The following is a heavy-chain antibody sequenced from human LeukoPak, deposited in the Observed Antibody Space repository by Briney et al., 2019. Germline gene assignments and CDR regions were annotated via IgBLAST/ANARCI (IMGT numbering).Heavy chain of an antibody. D-gene: IGHD6-13*01. V-gene: IGHV4-34*01. CDR2: INNSGGT. J-gene: IGHJ3*02. CDR3: ARPGYSSSWYGGGFDI. Sequence: RTSETLSLTCAVFGGSFSGYYWSWIRQPLGKGLEWIAEINNSGGTNYNPSLKSRVTMSVDTSNNQFSLKLSSVTAADTAVYYCARPGYSSSWYGGGFDIWGQGTMVTVSS. CDR1: GGSFSGYY.